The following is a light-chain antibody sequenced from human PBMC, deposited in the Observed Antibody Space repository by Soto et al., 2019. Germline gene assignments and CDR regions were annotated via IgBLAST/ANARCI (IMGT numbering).Light chain of an antibody. CDR1: QGINNW. CDR2: ATS. J-gene: IGKJ2*01. Sequence: DIPMTQSPSSLSASVGDRVTITCRASQGINNWLAWYQHNPEKAPKSLISATSILQSVVPSRFSGSGSGTDFTLTISTLQPEEFATYDCQQYSSYPYTFGQGTKLEIK. CDR3: QQYSSYPYT. V-gene: IGKV1D-16*01.